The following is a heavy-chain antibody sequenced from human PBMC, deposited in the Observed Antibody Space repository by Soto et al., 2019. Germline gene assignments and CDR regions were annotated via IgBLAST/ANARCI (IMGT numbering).Heavy chain of an antibody. J-gene: IGHJ4*02. CDR2: ISGSSAYI. CDR3: ARDGGYYFDY. V-gene: IGHV3-21*01. D-gene: IGHD3-3*01. CDR1: GFSFSTYG. Sequence: GALRLSCAASGFSFSTYGINWVRQAPGKGLEWVSSISGSSAYIYYADSVKGRFTISRDNAKNSLYLQMNSLRAEDTAVYYCARDGGYYFDYWGQGTLVTVSS.